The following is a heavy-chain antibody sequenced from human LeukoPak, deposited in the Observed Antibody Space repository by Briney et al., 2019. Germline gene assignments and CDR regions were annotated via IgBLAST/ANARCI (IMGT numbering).Heavy chain of an antibody. CDR2: IYHSGGT. CDR1: GGSISSYY. V-gene: IGHV4-38-2*02. D-gene: IGHD3-10*01. Sequence: SETLSLTCTVSGGSISSYYWGWIRQPPGKGLEWIGSIYHSGGTYYNPSLKSRVTISVDTSKNQFSLKLSSVTAADTAVYYCARDGVKVRGVIIGDAFDIWGQGTMVTVSS. CDR3: ARDGVKVRGVIIGDAFDI. J-gene: IGHJ3*02.